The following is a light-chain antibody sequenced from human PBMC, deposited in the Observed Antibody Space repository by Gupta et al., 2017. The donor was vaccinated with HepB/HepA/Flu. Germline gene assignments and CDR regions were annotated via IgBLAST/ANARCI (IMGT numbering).Light chain of an antibody. Sequence: QPVLTQPPSASGTPGQRVTISCSGSSSNIGNDNAYWYQQLPGTAPKLLIYKDNQRPSGVPDRFSGSKSGTTASLAISGLRSEDEAEYYCVGWADRLSGYVFGAGTKVTVL. J-gene: IGLJ1*01. CDR2: KDN. CDR1: SSNIGNDN. V-gene: IGLV1-47*01. CDR3: VGWADRLSGYV.